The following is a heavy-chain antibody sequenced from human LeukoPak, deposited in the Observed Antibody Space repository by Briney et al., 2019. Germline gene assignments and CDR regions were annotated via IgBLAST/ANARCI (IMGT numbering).Heavy chain of an antibody. CDR2: INHSGST. J-gene: IGHJ4*02. CDR3: ARARTTSGYGLFGY. CDR1: GGSFSGYY. Sequence: SETLSLTCAVYGGSFSGYYWIWIRQPPGKGLEWIGEINHSGSTNYNPSLKSRVTISVDTSKNQFSLKLSSVTAAETAVYYCARARTTSGYGLFGYWGQGTLVTVPS. V-gene: IGHV4-34*01. D-gene: IGHD5-12*01.